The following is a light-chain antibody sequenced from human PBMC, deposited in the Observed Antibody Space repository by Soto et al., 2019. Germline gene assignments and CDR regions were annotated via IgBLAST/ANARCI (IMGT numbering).Light chain of an antibody. CDR3: QQYGSSPWT. CDR1: QSVSSNY. J-gene: IGKJ1*01. V-gene: IGKV3-20*01. Sequence: EIVLTQSPGTLSLSPGERATLSCRASQSVSSNYLDWYQQKPGQAPRPLIYGASSRTTGIPDRFSGSGAGTDFTLTISRLESEDVAVYYCQQYGSSPWTFGQGTKVEFK. CDR2: GAS.